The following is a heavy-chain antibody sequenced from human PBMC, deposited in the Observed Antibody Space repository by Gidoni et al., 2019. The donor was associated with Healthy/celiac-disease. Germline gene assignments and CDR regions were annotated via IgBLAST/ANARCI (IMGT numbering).Heavy chain of an antibody. Sequence: QVQLQESGPGLVKPSETLSLTCTVPGGSISRYYWSWIRQPPGKGLEWIGYIYYSGSTNYNPSLKSRVTISVDTSKNQFSLKLSSVTAADTAVYYCARDGSPGYSSSWPLRGDWFDPWGQGTLVTVSS. J-gene: IGHJ5*02. CDR3: ARDGSPGYSSSWPLRGDWFDP. CDR2: IYYSGST. CDR1: GGSISRYY. V-gene: IGHV4-59*01. D-gene: IGHD6-13*01.